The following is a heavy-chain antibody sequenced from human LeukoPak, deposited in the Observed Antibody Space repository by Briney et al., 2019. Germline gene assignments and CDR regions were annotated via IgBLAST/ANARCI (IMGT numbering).Heavy chain of an antibody. CDR2: IYHSGST. V-gene: IGHV4-30-2*01. D-gene: IGHD3-3*01. CDR3: ARAALDFWSGYYGSSFDP. CDR1: GGSISSGGYS. Sequence: PSKTLSLTCAVSGGSISSGGYSWSWIRQPPGKGLEWIGYIYHSGSTYYNPSLKSRVTISVDRSKNQFSLKLSSVTAADTAVYYCARAALDFWSGYYGSSFDPWGQGTLVTVSS. J-gene: IGHJ5*02.